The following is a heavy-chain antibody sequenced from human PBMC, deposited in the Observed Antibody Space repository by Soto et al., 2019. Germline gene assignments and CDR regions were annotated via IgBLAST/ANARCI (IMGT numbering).Heavy chain of an antibody. Sequence: PFLPQRLTWTVSGGSIRSLDYCWSLIRQPPGKGLEWIGYIYYSGSTYYNPSLKSRVTISVDTSKNQFSLKLSSVTAADTAVYYCASLSEYSNSNWFDPWGQGTLVTVSS. D-gene: IGHD6-6*01. J-gene: IGHJ5*02. CDR1: GGSIRSLDYC. CDR3: ASLSEYSNSNWFDP. CDR2: IYYSGST. V-gene: IGHV4-30-4*01.